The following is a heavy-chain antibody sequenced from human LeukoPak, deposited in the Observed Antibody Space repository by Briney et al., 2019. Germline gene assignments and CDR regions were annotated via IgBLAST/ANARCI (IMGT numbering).Heavy chain of an antibody. CDR1: VFTFSDYY. J-gene: IGHJ4*02. CDR2: ISSRGSTI. CDR3: ARSDSSSWYSLHDY. V-gene: IGHV3-11*04. D-gene: IGHD6-13*01. Sequence: PGGSLRLSCAASVFTFSDYYMSWIRQAPGKGLEWVSHISSRGSTIHYADSVKGRFTISRDNAKKSLYLQMNSLRAEDTAVYYCARSDSSSWYSLHDYWGQGTLVTVST.